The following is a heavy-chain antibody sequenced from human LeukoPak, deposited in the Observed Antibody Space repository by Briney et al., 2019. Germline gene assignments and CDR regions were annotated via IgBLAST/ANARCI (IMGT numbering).Heavy chain of an antibody. J-gene: IGHJ3*02. CDR3: ASRRIKWFGELSYAFDI. CDR2: IYHSGST. Sequence: SGTLSLTCAVSGGSISSSNWWSWVRQPPGKGLEWIGEIYHSGSTNYNPSLKSRVTISVDKSKNQFSLKLSSVTAADTAVYYCASRRIKWFGELSYAFDIWGQGTMVTVSS. CDR1: GGSISSSNW. V-gene: IGHV4-4*02. D-gene: IGHD3-10*01.